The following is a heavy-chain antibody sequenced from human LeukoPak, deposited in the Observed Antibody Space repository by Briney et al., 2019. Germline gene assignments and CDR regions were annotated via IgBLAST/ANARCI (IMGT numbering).Heavy chain of an antibody. Sequence: GSLRLSCAASGFTFSNYGFHWVRQVPGKGLEWVAVIWSDGSKKYYADSVKGRFTISRDDSKYTLYLQMNSLRDEDTAIYYCARDRSLSAMEYWGQGTLVTVSS. CDR1: GFTFSNYG. D-gene: IGHD5-18*01. J-gene: IGHJ4*02. CDR2: IWSDGSKK. CDR3: ARDRSLSAMEY. V-gene: IGHV3-33*01.